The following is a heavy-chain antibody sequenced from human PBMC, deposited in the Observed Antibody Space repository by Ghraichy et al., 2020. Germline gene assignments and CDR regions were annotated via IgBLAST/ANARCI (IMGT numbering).Heavy chain of an antibody. V-gene: IGHV4-39*01. D-gene: IGHD1-1*01. CDR3: ARVERSPSYYYYMDV. Sequence: SETLSLTCTVSGGSISSSSYYWGWIRQPPGKGLEWIGSIYYSGSTYYNPSLKSRVTISVDTSKNQFSLKLSSVTAADTAVYYCARVERSPSYYYYMDVWGKGTTVTVSS. CDR2: IYYSGST. CDR1: GGSISSSSYY. J-gene: IGHJ6*03.